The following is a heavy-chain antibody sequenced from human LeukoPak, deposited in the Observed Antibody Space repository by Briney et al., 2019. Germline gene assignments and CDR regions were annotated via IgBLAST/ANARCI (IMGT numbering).Heavy chain of an antibody. D-gene: IGHD6-13*01. J-gene: IGHJ4*02. CDR3: ARRSAAGFDY. Sequence: PGGSLRLSRAASGFTFSSYSMNWVRQAPGKGLEWVSSISSSSYIYYADSVKGRFTISRDNAKNSLYLQMNSLRAEDTAVYYCARRSAAGFDYWGQGTLVTVSS. CDR2: ISSSSYI. CDR1: GFTFSSYS. V-gene: IGHV3-21*01.